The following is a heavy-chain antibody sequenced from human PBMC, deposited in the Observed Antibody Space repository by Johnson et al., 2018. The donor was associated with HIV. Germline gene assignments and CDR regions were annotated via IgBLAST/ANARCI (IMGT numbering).Heavy chain of an antibody. CDR1: AFTFSSYG. CDR2: ISYDGSNK. J-gene: IGHJ3*01. D-gene: IGHD4-17*01. CDR3: AKDCGDYGANLGAFDV. V-gene: IGHV3-30*18. Sequence: QVQLVESGGGGVQPGRSLRLSCAASAFTFSSYGMHWVRQAPGKGLEWVAVISYDGSNKYYTDSVKGRFTISRDTSENTLYLQMNSLRAEDTAVYYCAKDCGDYGANLGAFDVWGQGTMVTVSS.